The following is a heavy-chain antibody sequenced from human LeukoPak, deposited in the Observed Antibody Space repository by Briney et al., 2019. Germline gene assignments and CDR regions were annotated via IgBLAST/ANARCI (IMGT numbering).Heavy chain of an antibody. CDR1: GFTFSSYW. D-gene: IGHD3-3*01. Sequence: GGSLRLSCAASGFTFSSYWMHWVRQAPGKGLVWVSRINSDGSSTSYADSVKGRFTISRDNAKNTLYLQMNSLRAEDTAVYYCAREGTYYDFWSGYYPYNWFDPWGLGTLVTVSS. V-gene: IGHV3-74*01. J-gene: IGHJ5*02. CDR2: INSDGSST. CDR3: AREGTYYDFWSGYYPYNWFDP.